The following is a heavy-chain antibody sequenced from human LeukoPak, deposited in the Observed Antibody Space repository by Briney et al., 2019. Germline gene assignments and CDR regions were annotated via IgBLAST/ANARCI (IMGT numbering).Heavy chain of an antibody. CDR1: GFTFSSYA. D-gene: IGHD3-22*01. J-gene: IGHJ4*02. CDR2: IKEDGSKK. Sequence: GGSLRLSCAASGFTFSSYAMHWVRQAPGKGLEWVANIKEDGSKKNYVDSVKGRFTISRDNAKNSLYLQMTSLRAEDTAMYYCATPLDYHDNSGFHQGGDWGQGTLVTVSS. CDR3: ATPLDYHDNSGFHQGGD. V-gene: IGHV3-7*03.